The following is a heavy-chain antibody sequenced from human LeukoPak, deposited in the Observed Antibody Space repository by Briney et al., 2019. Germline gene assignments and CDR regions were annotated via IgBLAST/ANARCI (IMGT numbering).Heavy chain of an antibody. Sequence: PSETLSLTCAVYGGSFSGYYRSWIRQPPGKGLEWIGEINHSGSTNYNPSLKSRVTISVDTSKNQFSLKLSSVTAADTAVYYCGRGGRGYSYGTRDYFDYWGQGTLVTVSS. J-gene: IGHJ4*02. D-gene: IGHD5-18*01. CDR1: GGSFSGYY. V-gene: IGHV4-34*01. CDR2: INHSGST. CDR3: GRGGRGYSYGTRDYFDY.